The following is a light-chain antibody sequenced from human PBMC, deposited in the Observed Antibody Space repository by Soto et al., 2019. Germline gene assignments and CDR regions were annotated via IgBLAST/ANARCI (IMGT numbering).Light chain of an antibody. CDR3: SSYTCSSTYV. V-gene: IGLV2-14*03. J-gene: IGLJ1*01. CDR1: ISDVGGYNY. CDR2: DVS. Sequence: QSALTQPASVSGSPGQSITISCTGTISDVGGYNYVSWYQQHPGKAPKLMIFDVSNRPSGVSNRFSGSNSGYTASLTISGLQAEDAAYYYCSSYTCSSTYVFGTGTQVTVL.